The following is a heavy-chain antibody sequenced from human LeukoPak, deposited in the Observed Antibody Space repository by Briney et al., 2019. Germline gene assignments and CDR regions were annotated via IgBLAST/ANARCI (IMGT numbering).Heavy chain of an antibody. CDR2: IHHSGNT. CDR3: ARLHLGHYFFDY. V-gene: IGHV4-34*01. D-gene: IGHD3-16*01. J-gene: IGHJ4*02. Sequence: NSGGSLRLSCAASGFTFSSYWMSWVRQVPGKGLEWIGEIHHSGNTNYNPSLESRVTISIDTSKKQFSLKLTSVTAADTAMYYCARLHLGHYFFDYWGQGTLVTVSS. CDR1: GFTFSSYW.